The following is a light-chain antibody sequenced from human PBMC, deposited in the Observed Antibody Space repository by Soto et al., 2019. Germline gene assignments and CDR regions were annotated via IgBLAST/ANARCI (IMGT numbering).Light chain of an antibody. V-gene: IGLV2-14*01. Sequence: QSALTQPAYVSGSPGQSITISCTGTSSDVGGYNYVSWYQQHPGKAPKLMIYDVSNRPSGVSNRFSGSKSGNTASLTISGLQAEDEADYYCSSYTSSSTYVFGTGTKLTGL. J-gene: IGLJ1*01. CDR1: SSDVGGYNY. CDR2: DVS. CDR3: SSYTSSSTYV.